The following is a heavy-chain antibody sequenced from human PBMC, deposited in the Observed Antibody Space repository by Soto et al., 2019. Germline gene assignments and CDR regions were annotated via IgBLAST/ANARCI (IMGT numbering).Heavy chain of an antibody. Sequence: EVQLVESGGGLVKPGGSLRLSCVASGFVFNGAWMNWVRQAPGTGLEWVGRIKSGSYAGTADYAAPVKGRFTISRDDSKNMLYLQKNNLKNEDTAVYYWAPMAVTPPPPGGQGTLVTVSS. CDR1: GFVFNGAW. V-gene: IGHV3-15*07. J-gene: IGHJ5*02. CDR3: APMAVTPPPP. D-gene: IGHD4-4*01. CDR2: IKSGSYAGTA.